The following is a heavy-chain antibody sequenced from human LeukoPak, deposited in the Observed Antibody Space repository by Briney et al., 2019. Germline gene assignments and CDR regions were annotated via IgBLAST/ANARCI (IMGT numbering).Heavy chain of an antibody. J-gene: IGHJ4*02. V-gene: IGHV4-30-4*08. CDR1: GGSISSGDYY. CDR2: IYYSGST. CDR3: ARVGGDFWSGLVAYYFDY. D-gene: IGHD3-3*01. Sequence: SQTLSLTCTGSGGSISSGDYYWSWIRQPPGKGLEWIGYIYYSGSTYYNPSLKSRVTISVDTSKNQFSLKLSSVTAADTAVYYCARVGGDFWSGLVAYYFDYWGQGTLVTVSS.